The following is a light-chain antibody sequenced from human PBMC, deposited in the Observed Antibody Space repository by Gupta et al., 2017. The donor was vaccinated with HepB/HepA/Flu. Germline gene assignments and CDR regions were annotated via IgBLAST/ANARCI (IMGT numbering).Light chain of an antibody. CDR3: QQRSSWPLT. CDR1: QSIRIY. CDR2: GAS. Sequence: EIVLTQSPATLSLSPGERATLSCRASQSIRIYLAWYQQKPGQAPRVLIYGASNRATGIPARFSGTGSGTDFTLTINSLEPEDFAVYYCQQRSSWPLTFGGGTKVEIK. V-gene: IGKV3-11*01. J-gene: IGKJ4*01.